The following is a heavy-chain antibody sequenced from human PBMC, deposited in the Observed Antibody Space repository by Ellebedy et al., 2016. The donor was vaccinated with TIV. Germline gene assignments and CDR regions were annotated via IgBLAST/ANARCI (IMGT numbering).Heavy chain of an antibody. D-gene: IGHD3-10*01. CDR1: GGSISSSSYY. CDR2: IYYSGST. Sequence: MPSETLSLTCTVSGGSISSSSYYRSWIRQPAGKGLEWIGYIYYSGSTNYNPSLKSRVTISVDTSKNQFSLKLSSVTAADTAVYYCARAEGDRWYGSGSYYKDLQSLDYGMDVWGQGTTVTVSS. J-gene: IGHJ6*02. V-gene: IGHV4-61*10. CDR3: ARAEGDRWYGSGSYYKDLQSLDYGMDV.